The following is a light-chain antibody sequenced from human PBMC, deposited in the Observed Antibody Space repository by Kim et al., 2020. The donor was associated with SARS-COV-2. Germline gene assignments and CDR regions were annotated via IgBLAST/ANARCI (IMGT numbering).Light chain of an antibody. V-gene: IGLV3-19*01. CDR1: SLRSYY. J-gene: IGLJ1*01. CDR2: GKN. CDR3: NSRDTNDNVV. Sequence: SSELTQDPAVSVDLGQTVRITCQGDSLRSYYATWYQQKPGQAPILVIYGKNNRPSGIPDRFSGSSSGNTASLTITGTQAGDEADYYCNSRDTNDNVVFG.